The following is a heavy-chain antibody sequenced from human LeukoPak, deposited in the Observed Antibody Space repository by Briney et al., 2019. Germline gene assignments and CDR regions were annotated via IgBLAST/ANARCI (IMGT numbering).Heavy chain of an antibody. CDR2: IDTGSHYI. J-gene: IGHJ6*02. Sequence: PGGSLRLSCAASGFTLRTYTMNWVRQAPGKGLEWVSSIDTGSHYIYYADSVKGRFTISRDNAKNSLFLQMSSLRAEDTAVYYCARGGVAANYYYYYAMDVWGQETTVTVSS. CDR1: GFTLRTYT. V-gene: IGHV3-21*01. CDR3: ARGGVAANYYYYYAMDV. D-gene: IGHD2-21*01.